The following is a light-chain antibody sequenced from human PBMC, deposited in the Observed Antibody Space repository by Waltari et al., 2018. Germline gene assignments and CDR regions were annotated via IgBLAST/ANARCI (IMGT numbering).Light chain of an antibody. CDR1: QSLVHNNGRTY. Sequence: DIVMTQTPLSLSVTPGQPVSISCKSSQSLVHNNGRTYLNWYLQRQGQPPQLLIYEVSNRFSGVPDRFSGSGSGTDFTLRISRVEAEDVGVYYCLQSLQFLTFGGGTKVETK. J-gene: IGKJ4*01. CDR3: LQSLQFLT. CDR2: EVS. V-gene: IGKV2D-29*01.